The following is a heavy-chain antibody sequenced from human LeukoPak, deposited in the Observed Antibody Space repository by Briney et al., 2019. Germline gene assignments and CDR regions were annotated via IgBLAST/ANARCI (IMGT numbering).Heavy chain of an antibody. V-gene: IGHV1-18*01. J-gene: IGHJ1*01. CDR1: GYTFTSYG. D-gene: IGHD2-2*01. Sequence: SVKVTCMASGYTFTSYGMRWVRQAPGQGLEGMGWIRAYNGNTNYEQKLKARVTMTTETSPSTAKMAPRSPRSDDRAMYYCPSDAGGVVPAEDWGQGTLVTVSS. CDR2: IRAYNGNT. CDR3: PSDAGGVVPAED.